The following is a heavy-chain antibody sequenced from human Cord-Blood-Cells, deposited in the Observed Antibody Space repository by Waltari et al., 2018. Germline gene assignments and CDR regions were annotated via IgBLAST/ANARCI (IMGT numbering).Heavy chain of an antibody. D-gene: IGHD3-10*01. CDR1: GFTFSSYW. Sequence: EVQLVESGGGLVQPGGSLRLSCAASGFTFSSYWMSWVRQAPGKGLEWVANIKQDGSEKYYVDSVKGRFTISRDNAKNSLYLQMNSLRAEDTAVYYCARDIVGQLWVGEDVYWGQGTLVTVSS. J-gene: IGHJ4*02. CDR2: IKQDGSEK. V-gene: IGHV3-7*01. CDR3: ARDIVGQLWVGEDVY.